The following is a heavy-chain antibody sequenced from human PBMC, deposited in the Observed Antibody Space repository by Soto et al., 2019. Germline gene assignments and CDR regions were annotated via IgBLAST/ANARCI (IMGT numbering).Heavy chain of an antibody. J-gene: IGHJ2*01. V-gene: IGHV1-69*01. CDR2: IIPIFGTA. CDR3: ARGAYCGGDCFVGYFDL. CDR1: GGTFSSYA. D-gene: IGHD2-21*02. Sequence: QVQLVQSGAEVKKPGSSVKVSCKASGGTFSSYAISWVRQAPGQVLEWMGGIIPIFGTANYAQKFQGRVTIPADESTSTDYMELSSLRSEDTAVYYCARGAYCGGDCFVGYFDLWGRGTLVTVSS.